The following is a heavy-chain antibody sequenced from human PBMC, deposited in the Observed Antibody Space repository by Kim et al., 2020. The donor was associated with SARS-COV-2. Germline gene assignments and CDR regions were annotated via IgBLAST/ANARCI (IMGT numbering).Heavy chain of an antibody. V-gene: IGHV1-69*13. J-gene: IGHJ4*02. CDR3: ARDIVETTVTSFDY. CDR1: GGTFSSYA. CDR2: IIPIFGTA. Sequence: SVKVSCKASGGTFSSYAISWVRQAPGQGLEWMGGIIPIFGTANYAQKFQGRVTITADESTSTAYMELSSLRSEDAAVYYCARDIVETTVTSFDYWGQGTLVTVSS. D-gene: IGHD4-17*01.